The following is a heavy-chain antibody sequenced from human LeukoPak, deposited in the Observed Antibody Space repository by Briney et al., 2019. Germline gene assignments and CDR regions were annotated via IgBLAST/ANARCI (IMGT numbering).Heavy chain of an antibody. V-gene: IGHV4-4*02. CDR3: AREKGHLMEVDV. J-gene: IGHJ6*02. CDR2: RYHDGRR. Sequence: SETLSLTCAVSGDTIRSDSWWIWVRQAPGKGLEWIGERYHDGRRTYNPSLKSRVSISLDESENQFSLELTSVTAADTAVYFCAREKGHLMEVDVWGQGTTVTVSS. D-gene: IGHD3-3*01. CDR1: GDTIRSDSW.